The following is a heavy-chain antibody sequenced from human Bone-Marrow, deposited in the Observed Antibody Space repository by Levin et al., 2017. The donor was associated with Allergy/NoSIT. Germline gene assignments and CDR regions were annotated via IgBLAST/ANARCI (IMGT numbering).Heavy chain of an antibody. J-gene: IGHJ4*02. CDR2: IFSGGRT. Sequence: LSLTCAASGFTVSSNYMSWVRQAPGKGLEWVSLIFSGGRTYYADSVKGRFTISRDNSKNTLYLQMNSLRAEDTAVYYCARGKILAYCGGDCYSPFDYWGQGTLVTVSS. CDR3: ARGKILAYCGGDCYSPFDY. D-gene: IGHD2-21*02. V-gene: IGHV3-53*01. CDR1: GFTVSSNY.